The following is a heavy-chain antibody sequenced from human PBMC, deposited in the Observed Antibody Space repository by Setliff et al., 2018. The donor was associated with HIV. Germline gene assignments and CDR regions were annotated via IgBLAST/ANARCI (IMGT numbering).Heavy chain of an antibody. J-gene: IGHJ6*03. V-gene: IGHV4-34*01. CDR2: INHSGST. CDR1: GGSFSGYY. Sequence: ETLSLTCDVYGGSFSGYYWSWIRQPPGKGLEWIGEINHSGSTNYNPSLQSRVTISVDTSKNQFSLKLSSVTAADTAVYYCARVPWGGRGEYYYYYMDVWGKGTTVTVSS. D-gene: IGHD3-16*01. CDR3: ARVPWGGRGEYYYYYMDV.